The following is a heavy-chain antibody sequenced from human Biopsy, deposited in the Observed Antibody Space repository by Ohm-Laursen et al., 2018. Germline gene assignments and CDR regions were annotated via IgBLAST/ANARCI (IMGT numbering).Heavy chain of an antibody. J-gene: IGHJ6*02. D-gene: IGHD2-8*01. CDR1: GFRFSGYH. Sequence: SLRLSCAASGFRFSGYHMNWVRQAPGKGLEWLSYIKSDSSTIYYADSVKGRFTISRDNAKNSLFLQMNSLRAEDTAVYYCAREQLMVFVMDVWGQGTTVTVSS. CDR3: AREQLMVFVMDV. CDR2: IKSDSSTI. V-gene: IGHV3-48*01.